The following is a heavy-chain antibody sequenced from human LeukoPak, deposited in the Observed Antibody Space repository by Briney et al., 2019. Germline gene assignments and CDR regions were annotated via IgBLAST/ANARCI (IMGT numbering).Heavy chain of an antibody. CDR1: GYTFTSYA. J-gene: IGHJ5*02. D-gene: IGHD2-8*01. CDR3: AREDGYASYHWFDP. CDR2: INAGNGNT. Sequence: VASVKVSCKASGYTFTSYAMHWVRQAPGQRLEWMGWINAGNGNTKYSQKFQGRVTITRDTSPSTPYMELSSLRSQGTAVYYCAREDGYASYHWFDPWAQGPLVTVSS. V-gene: IGHV1-3*01.